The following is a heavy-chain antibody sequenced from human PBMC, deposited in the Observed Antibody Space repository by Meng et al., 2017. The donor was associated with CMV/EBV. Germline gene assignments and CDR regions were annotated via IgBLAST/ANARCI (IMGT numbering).Heavy chain of an antibody. CDR3: ARAVYCSGGSCYSGGGDWFDP. J-gene: IGHJ5*02. D-gene: IGHD2-15*01. Sequence: QAQLQESGPDLVEPSETLSLTCTGSGGTISSYYWSWIRQPPGKGLEWIGYIYYSGSTNYNPSLKSRVTISVDTSKNQFSLKLSSVTAADTAVYYCARAVYCSGGSCYSGGGDWFDPWGQGTLVTVSS. CDR2: IYYSGST. V-gene: IGHV4-59*01. CDR1: GGTISSYY.